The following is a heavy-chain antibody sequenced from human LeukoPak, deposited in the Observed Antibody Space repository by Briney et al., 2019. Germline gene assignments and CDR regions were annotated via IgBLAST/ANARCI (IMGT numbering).Heavy chain of an antibody. Sequence: GGSLRLFCAASGFTFSSYEMNWVRQAPGKGLEWFSYISSSGSTIYYADSVKGRFTISRDNAKNSLYLQMNSLRAEDTAVYYCARGASGSYYDAFDIWGQGTMVTVSS. CDR2: ISSSGSTI. V-gene: IGHV3-48*03. D-gene: IGHD1-26*01. CDR3: ARGASGSYYDAFDI. J-gene: IGHJ3*02. CDR1: GFTFSSYE.